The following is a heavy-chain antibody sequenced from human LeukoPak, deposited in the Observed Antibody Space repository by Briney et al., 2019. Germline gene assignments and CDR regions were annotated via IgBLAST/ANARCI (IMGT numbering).Heavy chain of an antibody. Sequence: ASVKVSCKASGYTFTGYYMHWVRQAPGQGLEWMGWINPNSGGTNYAQKFQGWVTMTRDMSTSTVYMELSSLRSEDTAVYYCARGGITMIVAPTWAFDIWGQGTMVTVSS. J-gene: IGHJ3*02. CDR1: GYTFTGYY. V-gene: IGHV1-2*04. D-gene: IGHD3-22*01. CDR2: INPNSGGT. CDR3: ARGGITMIVAPTWAFDI.